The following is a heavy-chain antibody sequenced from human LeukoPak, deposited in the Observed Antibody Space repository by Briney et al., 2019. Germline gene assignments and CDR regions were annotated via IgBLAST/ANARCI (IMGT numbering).Heavy chain of an antibody. D-gene: IGHD4-4*01. CDR3: AKFKHVEMATLNYPLFDY. J-gene: IGHJ4*02. CDR1: GFTFSSYA. Sequence: PGGSLRLSCAASGFTFSSYAMHWVRQAPGKGLEWVAVISYDGSNKYYADSVKGRFTISRDNSKNTLYLQMNSLRAEDTAVYYCAKFKHVEMATLNYPLFDYWGQGTLVTVSS. V-gene: IGHV3-30-3*02. CDR2: ISYDGSNK.